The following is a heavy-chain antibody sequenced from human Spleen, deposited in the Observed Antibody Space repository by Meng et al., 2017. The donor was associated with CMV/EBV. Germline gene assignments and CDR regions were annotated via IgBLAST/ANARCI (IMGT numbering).Heavy chain of an antibody. D-gene: IGHD4-17*01. CDR3: ATGTTGFISY. Sequence: VQPQEAGAVLVTPSDTLSLTCAVYGGSFSGYYWSWIRQPPGKGLEWIGEINHSGSTNYNPSLKSRVTISVDTSKNQFSLKLSSVTAADTAVYYCATGTTGFISYWGQGTLVTVSS. CDR1: GGSFSGYY. CDR2: INHSGST. V-gene: IGHV4-34*01. J-gene: IGHJ4*02.